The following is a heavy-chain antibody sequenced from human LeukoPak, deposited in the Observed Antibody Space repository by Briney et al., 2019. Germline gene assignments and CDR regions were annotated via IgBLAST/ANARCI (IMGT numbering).Heavy chain of an antibody. CDR2: MNPNSGNT. D-gene: IGHD3-3*01. Sequence: GASVEVSCKAPGYTFTSYDINWVRQATGHGLEWMGWMNPNSGNTGYAQKFQGRVTMTRNTSISTAYMELSSLRSEDTAVYYCARGSGYYDFWSGYSTNWFDPWGQGTLVTVSS. J-gene: IGHJ5*02. V-gene: IGHV1-8*01. CDR3: ARGSGYYDFWSGYSTNWFDP. CDR1: GYTFTSYD.